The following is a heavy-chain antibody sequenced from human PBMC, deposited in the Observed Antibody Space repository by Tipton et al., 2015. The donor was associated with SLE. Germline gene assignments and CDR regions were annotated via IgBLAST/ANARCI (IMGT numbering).Heavy chain of an antibody. CDR2: MNPNSGNT. CDR1: GYTFTSYD. Sequence: QVQLVQSGAEVKKPGASVKVSCKASGYTFTSYDINWVRQATGQGLEWMGWMNPNSGNTGYAQKFQGRVTMTRNTSISTAYMELSRLRSDDTAVYYCARPTLYYDILTGYSDWGQGTLVTVSS. V-gene: IGHV1-8*02. CDR3: ARPTLYYDILTGYSD. J-gene: IGHJ4*02. D-gene: IGHD3-9*01.